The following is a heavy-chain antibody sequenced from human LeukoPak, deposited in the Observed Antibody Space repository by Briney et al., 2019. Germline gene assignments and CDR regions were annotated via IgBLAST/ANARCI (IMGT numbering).Heavy chain of an antibody. D-gene: IGHD3-9*01. V-gene: IGHV3-9*01. CDR1: GFTFDDYA. CDR3: AKASLRYFDWPPLDY. J-gene: IGHJ4*02. CDR2: ISWNSGNI. Sequence: PGRSLRLSCAASGFTFDDYAMHWVRQAPGKGLEWVSGISWNSGNIGYADSVKGRFTISRDNAKNSLYLQMNSLRAEDTALYYCAKASLRYFDWPPLDYWGQGTLVTVSS.